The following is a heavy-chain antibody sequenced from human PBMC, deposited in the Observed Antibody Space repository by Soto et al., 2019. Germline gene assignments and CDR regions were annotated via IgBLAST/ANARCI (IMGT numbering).Heavy chain of an antibody. V-gene: IGHV1-69*01. J-gene: IGHJ4*02. CDR3: ARGRAYCGGDCYSNFDY. Sequence: SVKVSCKASGGTFSSYAISWVRQAPVQGLEWMGGIIPIFGTANYAQKFQGRVTITADESTSTAYMELSSLRSEDTAVYYCARGRAYCGGDCYSNFDYWGQGTLVTVSS. CDR2: IIPIFGTA. CDR1: GGTFSSYA. D-gene: IGHD2-21*02.